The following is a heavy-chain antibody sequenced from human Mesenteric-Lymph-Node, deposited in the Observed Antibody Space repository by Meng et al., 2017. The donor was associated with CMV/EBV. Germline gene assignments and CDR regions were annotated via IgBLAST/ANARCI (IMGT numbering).Heavy chain of an antibody. Sequence: SETLSLTCTVSGGTVTSFSYYWSWIRQPPGRRMEFIGYIYYTGSNNYNPSLKRRLTISVDTSKNQFSLRLSSVTAADTALYYCARSGNYDFWSGTIMDVWGPGTTVTVSS. J-gene: IGHJ6*02. D-gene: IGHD3-3*01. CDR1: GGTVTSFSYY. CDR2: IYYTGSN. V-gene: IGHV4-61*01. CDR3: ARSGNYDFWSGTIMDV.